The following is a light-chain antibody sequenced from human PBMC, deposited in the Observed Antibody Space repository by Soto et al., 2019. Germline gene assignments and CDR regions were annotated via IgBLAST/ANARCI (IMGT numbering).Light chain of an antibody. CDR1: SSNIGSNT. J-gene: IGLJ3*02. Sequence: QPVLTRPPSASGTPGQRVTISCSGSSSNIGSNTVNWYQQLPGTAPKLLIFINDQRPSGVPDRFSGSKSGTSASLAISGLHSEDEADYYCAAWDDSLSTWVFGGGTKLTVL. CDR2: IND. V-gene: IGLV1-44*01. CDR3: AAWDDSLSTWV.